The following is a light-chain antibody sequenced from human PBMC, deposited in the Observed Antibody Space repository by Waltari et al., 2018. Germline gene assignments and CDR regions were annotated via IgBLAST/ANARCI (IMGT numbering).Light chain of an antibody. CDR3: NSYTSTSTLV. V-gene: IGLV2-14*01. J-gene: IGLJ2*01. Sequence: QSALTQPASVSGSPGQSLPMSCPGPSNAVGGFTSVPWYQQRPGKVPKLIIYEVSRRPSGVSNRFSGSKSDNTASLTISGLLADDEADYFCNSYTSTSTLVFGGGTKLTVL. CDR2: EVS. CDR1: SNAVGGFTS.